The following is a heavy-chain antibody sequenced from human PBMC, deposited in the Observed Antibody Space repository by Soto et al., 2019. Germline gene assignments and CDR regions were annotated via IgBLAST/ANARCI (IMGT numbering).Heavy chain of an antibody. CDR2: VDPSDSYT. Sequence: ESLKISCRGSGYIFTSYWIRCFLQMPVEDLAWMGRVDPSDSYTNYSPSFQGHVTISADKSIRTAYLQWSSLKASDTAMYYCARHGSIAAAGTYGMDVWGQGTTVTVSS. CDR1: GYIFTSYW. D-gene: IGHD6-13*01. J-gene: IGHJ6*02. CDR3: ARHGSIAAAGTYGMDV. V-gene: IGHV5-10-1*01.